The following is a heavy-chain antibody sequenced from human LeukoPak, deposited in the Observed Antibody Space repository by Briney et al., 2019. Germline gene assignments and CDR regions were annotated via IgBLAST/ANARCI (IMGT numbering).Heavy chain of an antibody. V-gene: IGHV3-66*01. CDR3: ATDIRSSPLGF. CDR1: GFRVTNDY. D-gene: IGHD3-9*01. J-gene: IGHJ4*01. Sequence: GGSLRLSCAVSGFRVTNDYMNWVRQAPRKGLEWVSIIYAGGSTYYADSVKGRFTISRDSSNNTLFLQMSNLRADDSGLYYCATDIRSSPLGFWGHGTLVTVSS. CDR2: IYAGGST.